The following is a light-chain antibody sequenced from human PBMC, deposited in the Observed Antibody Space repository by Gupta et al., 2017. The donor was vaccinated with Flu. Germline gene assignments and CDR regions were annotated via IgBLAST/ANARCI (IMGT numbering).Light chain of an antibody. Sequence: PPSLSASIGDRVTITCRTSQDIRNDLSWYQQKAGQAPKLLIYETFNLQSGVPSRFSGRGSGTEFTLTINGVQPEDFATYYCRQDYTYPWTFGQGTRVDIK. CDR3: RQDYTYPWT. CDR2: ETF. J-gene: IGKJ1*01. V-gene: IGKV1-6*02. CDR1: QDIRND.